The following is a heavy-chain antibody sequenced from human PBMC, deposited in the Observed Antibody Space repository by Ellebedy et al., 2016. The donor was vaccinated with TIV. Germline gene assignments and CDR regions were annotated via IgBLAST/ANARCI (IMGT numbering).Heavy chain of an antibody. CDR1: GASIRSYY. Sequence: SETLSLXXSVSGASIRSYYWSWIRQPPGKGLEWIGYIYYSADTNYNPSLKSRVTISVDTSKKQVSLKLSSVTAADTAVYYCARDLRKGGMDVWGQGTTVTVSS. D-gene: IGHD3-9*01. V-gene: IGHV4-59*01. CDR2: IYYSADT. J-gene: IGHJ6*02. CDR3: ARDLRKGGMDV.